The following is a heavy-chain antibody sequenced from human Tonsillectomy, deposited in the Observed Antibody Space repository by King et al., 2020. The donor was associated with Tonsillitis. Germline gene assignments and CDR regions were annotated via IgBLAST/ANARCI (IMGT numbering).Heavy chain of an antibody. V-gene: IGHV3-15*01. CDR2: IKSKTDGGTT. J-gene: IGHJ4*02. Sequence: VQLVESGGGLVKPGGSLRLSCAASGFTFSNAWMSWVRQAPGKGLEWGGRIKSKTDGGTTDYAAPGKGRVTISRDDSKTTLYLKMNSMKTADTAVYYCTAISAGKEVVITGQFYWGQGTLVTVSS. CDR3: TAISAGKEVVITGQFY. D-gene: IGHD3-22*01. CDR1: GFTFSNAW.